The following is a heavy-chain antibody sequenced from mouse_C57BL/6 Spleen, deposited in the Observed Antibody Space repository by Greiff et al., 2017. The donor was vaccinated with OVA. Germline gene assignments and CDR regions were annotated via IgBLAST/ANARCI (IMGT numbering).Heavy chain of an antibody. Sequence: SGAELVRPGASVTLSCKASGYTFTDYEMHWVKQTPVHGLEWIGAIDPETGGTAYNQKFKGKAILTADKSSSTAYMELRSLTSEDSAVYYCTNYDGSSPHYYAMDYWGQGTSVTVSS. J-gene: IGHJ4*01. CDR1: GYTFTDYE. D-gene: IGHD1-1*01. CDR2: IDPETGGT. V-gene: IGHV1-15*01. CDR3: TNYDGSSPHYYAMDY.